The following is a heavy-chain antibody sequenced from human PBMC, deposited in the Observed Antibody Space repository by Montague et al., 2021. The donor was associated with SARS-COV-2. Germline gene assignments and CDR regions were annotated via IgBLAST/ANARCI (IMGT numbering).Heavy chain of an antibody. D-gene: IGHD5-18*01. CDR3: ARGGIGAIVD. CDR2: LYDSENT. J-gene: IGHJ4*02. CDR1: DGSVSSYSYY. Sequence: SETLSLTCTVSDGSVSSYSYYWTWIPPPPGKGLEWIGNEHLYDSENTKYNPSLKSRVTISVDSSTNQFSLKLTSVTAADTAVYYGARGGIGAIVDWGQGTLVTVSS. V-gene: IGHV4-61*01.